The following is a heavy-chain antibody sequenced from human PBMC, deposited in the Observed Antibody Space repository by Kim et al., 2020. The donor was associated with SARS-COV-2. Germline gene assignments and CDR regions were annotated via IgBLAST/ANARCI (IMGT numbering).Heavy chain of an antibody. CDR1: GGSISSSSYY. V-gene: IGHV4-39*07. Sequence: SETLSLTCTVSGGSISSSSYYWGWIRQPPGKGLEWIGSIYYSGSTYYNPSLKSRVTISVDTSKNQFSLKLSSVTAADTAVYYCARDGILGNDRSYYFDYWGQGTLVTVSS. CDR2: IYYSGST. D-gene: IGHD1-26*01. CDR3: ARDGILGNDRSYYFDY. J-gene: IGHJ4*02.